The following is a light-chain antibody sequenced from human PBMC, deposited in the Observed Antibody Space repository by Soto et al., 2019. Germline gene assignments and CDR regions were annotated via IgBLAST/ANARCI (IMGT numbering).Light chain of an antibody. CDR2: AAS. J-gene: IGKJ5*01. Sequence: DIQLTQSPSFLSASVGDRVTITCRASQDISSSLAWYQQKPGKAPKLLIYAASTLQGGVPSRFSGSGSGTEFTLTISSLQPKDFATYYGQQLNSYPSITFGQGTRLEIK. V-gene: IGKV1-9*01. CDR3: QQLNSYPSIT. CDR1: QDISSS.